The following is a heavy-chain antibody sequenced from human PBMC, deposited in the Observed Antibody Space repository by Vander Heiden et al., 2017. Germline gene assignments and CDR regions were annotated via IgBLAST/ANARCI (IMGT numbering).Heavy chain of an antibody. V-gene: IGHV2-5*02. CDR2: IYWDDDE. CDR1: GFSLTTRGVS. Sequence: QITLRESAPTVVKATQTLTLTCTFSGFSLTTRGVSVAWIRQPPGKALEWVGSIYWDDDERYSPSLRNRVSITKDTSKNQVVLTMTKMDPVDTATYFCAHRQETSYFGPGITRLFHIYFDPWGPGTLVTVSS. J-gene: IGHJ5*02. D-gene: IGHD3-10*01. CDR3: AHRQETSYFGPGITRLFHIYFDP.